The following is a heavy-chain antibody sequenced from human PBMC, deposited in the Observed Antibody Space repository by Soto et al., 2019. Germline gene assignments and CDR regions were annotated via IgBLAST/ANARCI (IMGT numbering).Heavy chain of an antibody. CDR3: SRLSVSSSFDY. Sequence: GGSLRLSCAASGFTFSGSAMHWVRQASGKGLEWLGRIRSKANNYATAYAASVIGRFTISRDDSENTAYLQMNSLKTEDTAVYYCSRLSVSSSFDYWGQGALVTVSS. V-gene: IGHV3-73*01. CDR2: IRSKANNYAT. CDR1: GFTFSGSA. J-gene: IGHJ4*02. D-gene: IGHD1-20*01.